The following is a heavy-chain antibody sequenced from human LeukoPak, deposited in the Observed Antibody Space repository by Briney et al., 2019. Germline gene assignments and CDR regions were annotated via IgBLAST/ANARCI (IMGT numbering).Heavy chain of an antibody. D-gene: IGHD6-13*01. V-gene: IGHV3-23*01. CDR2: ISGSGGST. J-gene: IGHJ6*03. CDR3: AKPTWGSWEFYYYYMDV. Sequence: GGSLRLSCAASGFTFSSYGMSWVRQAPGKGLEWVSAISGSGGSTYYADSVKGRFTISRDNSKNTLYLQMNSLRAEDTAVYYCAKPTWGSWEFYYYYMDVWGKGTTVTVSS. CDR1: GFTFSSYG.